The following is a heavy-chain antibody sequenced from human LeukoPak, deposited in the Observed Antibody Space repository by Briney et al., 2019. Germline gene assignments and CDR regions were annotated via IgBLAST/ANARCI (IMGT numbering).Heavy chain of an antibody. CDR1: GFTFSSYG. Sequence: GRSLRLSCAASGFTFSSYGMHWVRQAPGKGLEWVAVISYDGSNKYYADSVKGRFTISRDDSKNTLYLQMNSLRAEDTAVYYCAKDRGCSGGSCYYYGMDVWGQGTTVTVSS. V-gene: IGHV3-30*18. J-gene: IGHJ6*02. CDR2: ISYDGSNK. CDR3: AKDRGCSGGSCYYYGMDV. D-gene: IGHD2-15*01.